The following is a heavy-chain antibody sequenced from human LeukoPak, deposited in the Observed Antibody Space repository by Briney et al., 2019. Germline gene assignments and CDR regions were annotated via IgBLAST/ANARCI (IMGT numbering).Heavy chain of an antibody. CDR3: ARWSSTHRGWFDP. Sequence: GASVKVSCKVSGYTLTELSMHWVRQAPGQGLEWMGGIIPIFGTANYAQKFQGRVTITADESTSTAYMELSSLRSEDTAVYYCARWSSTHRGWFDPWGQGTLVTVSS. J-gene: IGHJ5*02. CDR2: IIPIFGTA. V-gene: IGHV1-69*13. CDR1: GYTLTELS. D-gene: IGHD2/OR15-2a*01.